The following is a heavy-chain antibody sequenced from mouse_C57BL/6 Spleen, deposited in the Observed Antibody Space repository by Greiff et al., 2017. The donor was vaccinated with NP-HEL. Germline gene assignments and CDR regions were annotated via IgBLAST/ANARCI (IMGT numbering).Heavy chain of an antibody. CDR3: ARCTTVVATKYFDY. Sequence: QVQLQQSGAELVKPGASVKLSCKASGYTFTSYWMQWVKQRPGQGLEWIGEIDPSDSYTNYNQKFKGKATLTVDTSSSTAYMQLSSLTSEDSAVYYCARCTTVVATKYFDYWGQGTTLTVSS. V-gene: IGHV1-50*01. D-gene: IGHD1-1*01. CDR1: GYTFTSYW. J-gene: IGHJ2*01. CDR2: IDPSDSYT.